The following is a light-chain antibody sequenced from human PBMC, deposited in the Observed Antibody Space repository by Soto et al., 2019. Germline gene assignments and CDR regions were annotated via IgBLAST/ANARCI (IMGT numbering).Light chain of an antibody. V-gene: IGLV2-14*03. J-gene: IGLJ1*01. CDR2: DVS. CDR1: SSDVGGYNY. Sequence: QSALTQPASLSGSPGQSITISCTGTSSDVGGYNYVSWYQQHPGKAPKLMIYDVSNRPSGVSNRFSGSKSGNTASLTISGLQADDEADYYCSSYRASSTTHYVFGPGTKLTVL. CDR3: SSYRASSTTHYV.